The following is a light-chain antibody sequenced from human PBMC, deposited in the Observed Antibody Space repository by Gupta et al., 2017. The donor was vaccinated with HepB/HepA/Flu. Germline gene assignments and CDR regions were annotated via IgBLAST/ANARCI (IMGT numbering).Light chain of an antibody. J-gene: IGLJ3*02. CDR3: QSADSSGTWV. V-gene: IGLV3-25*03. CDR2: KDS. CDR1: ALPKQY. Sequence: SYELTQPPSVSVSPGQTARITCSGDALPKQYAYWYQQKPGQAPVLVIYKDSERPAGIPERFSGSSSGTTVTLTISGVKAEDEGDYYCQSADSSGTWVFGGGTKLTVL.